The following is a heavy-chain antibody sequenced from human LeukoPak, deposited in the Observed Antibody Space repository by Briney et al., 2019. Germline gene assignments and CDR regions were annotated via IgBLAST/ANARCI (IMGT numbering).Heavy chain of an antibody. CDR1: GFTVSSNY. J-gene: IGHJ4*02. D-gene: IGHD5-24*01. CDR2: IYDDGDA. Sequence: GGSLRLSCAASGFTVSSNYMRWVRQAPGKGLEWVSVIYDDGDAYSADSVKGRFTISRHNSKNTLYLQMNSLRPEDTAVYYCAGGSRRDGYDYWGQGTLVTVSS. V-gene: IGHV3-53*04. CDR3: AGGSRRDGYDY.